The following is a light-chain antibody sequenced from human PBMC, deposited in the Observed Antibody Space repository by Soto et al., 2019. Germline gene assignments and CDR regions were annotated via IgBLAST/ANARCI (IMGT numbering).Light chain of an antibody. Sequence: QSALTQPASVSGSPGQSITISCTGTSSDVGDYNYVSWYQHHPGKAPKLMIYEVSNRPSGVSNRFSGSKSGNTASLTISGLQAEDEADYYCSSYTSTSTRVLFGGGTKVTVL. J-gene: IGLJ2*01. V-gene: IGLV2-14*01. CDR3: SSYTSTSTRVL. CDR1: SSDVGDYNY. CDR2: EVS.